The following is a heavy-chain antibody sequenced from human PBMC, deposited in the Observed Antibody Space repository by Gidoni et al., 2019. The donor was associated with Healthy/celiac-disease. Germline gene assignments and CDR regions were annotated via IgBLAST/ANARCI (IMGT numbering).Heavy chain of an antibody. CDR3: ARHMATINRSTHSKVAP. Sequence: QLQLQESDPGLVKPSETLSPTCTVSCGSISSSSYYWGWIRQPPGKGLEGIGSIYYSGSTYYNPSLKSLVTISVDTSKNQFSLKLSSVTAADTAVYYCARHMATINRSTHSKVAPWGQGTLVTVSS. D-gene: IGHD5-12*01. J-gene: IGHJ5*02. V-gene: IGHV4-39*01. CDR1: CGSISSSSYY. CDR2: IYYSGST.